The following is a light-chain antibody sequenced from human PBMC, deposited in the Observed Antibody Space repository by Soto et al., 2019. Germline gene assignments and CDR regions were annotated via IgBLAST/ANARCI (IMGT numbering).Light chain of an antibody. CDR2: DAS. J-gene: IGKJ4*01. Sequence: EIVLTQSPATLSLSPGERATLSCRASQSVSSYLAWYQQKPGQAPRLLIYDASNRATGIPARFSGSGSGTDFTLTISSLEPEDFAVYYYQQRSNWPPLTFGGGTKVDI. CDR3: QQRSNWPPLT. V-gene: IGKV3-11*01. CDR1: QSVSSY.